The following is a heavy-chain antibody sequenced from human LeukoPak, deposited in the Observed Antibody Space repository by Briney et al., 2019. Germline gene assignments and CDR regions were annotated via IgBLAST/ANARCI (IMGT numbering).Heavy chain of an antibody. CDR2: INHSGST. V-gene: IGHV4-34*01. Sequence: SETLSLTCAVYGGSFSGYYWSWIRQPPGKGLEWIGEINHSGSTNYNPSPKSRVTISVDTSKNQFSLKLSSVTAADTAVYYCARKDCSSTSCYSPFDIWGQGTMVTVSS. D-gene: IGHD2-2*01. J-gene: IGHJ3*02. CDR1: GGSFSGYY. CDR3: ARKDCSSTSCYSPFDI.